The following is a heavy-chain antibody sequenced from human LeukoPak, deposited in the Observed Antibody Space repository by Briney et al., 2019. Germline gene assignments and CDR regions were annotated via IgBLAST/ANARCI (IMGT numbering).Heavy chain of an antibody. CDR1: GFTFSTYA. J-gene: IGHJ4*02. CDR2: ISHGGDSA. Sequence: GGSLRFSCTASGFTFSTYAITWVRQAPGKGLEWVSVISHGGDSAWYADSVKGRFTISRDNSKSTLFLQMNSLRADDTAIYYCAKGRSGWYEGLDYWGQGILVTVSS. CDR3: AKGRSGWYEGLDY. D-gene: IGHD6-19*01. V-gene: IGHV3-23*01.